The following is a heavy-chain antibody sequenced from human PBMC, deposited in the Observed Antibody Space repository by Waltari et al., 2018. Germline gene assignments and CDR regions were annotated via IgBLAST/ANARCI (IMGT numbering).Heavy chain of an antibody. V-gene: IGHV3-30-3*01. CDR3: ARDAGLVGGAFDI. CDR1: GFTFSSYD. D-gene: IGHD3-10*01. J-gene: IGHJ3*02. CDR2: ISYDGSNK. Sequence: QVQLVESGGGVVQPGRSLRLSCAASGFTFSSYDIHWVRQAPGKGLEWVAVISYDGSNKYYADSVKGRFTISRDNSKNTLYLQMNSLRAEDTAVYYCARDAGLVGGAFDIWGQGTMVTVSS.